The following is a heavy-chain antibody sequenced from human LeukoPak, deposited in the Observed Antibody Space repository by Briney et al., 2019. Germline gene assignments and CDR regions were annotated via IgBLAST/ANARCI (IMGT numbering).Heavy chain of an antibody. CDR3: ARALLLFGGSYYFDTAFDI. V-gene: IGHV1-69*13. CDR1: GGTFSSYA. D-gene: IGHD1-26*01. J-gene: IGHJ3*02. Sequence: ASVKVSCKASGGTFSSYAITWVRQAPGQGLEWMGGIIPTLGTANYAQKFQGRVTITADESTSTAYMELSSLRSEDTAVYYCARALLLFGGSYYFDTAFDIWGQGTMVTVSS. CDR2: IIPTLGTA.